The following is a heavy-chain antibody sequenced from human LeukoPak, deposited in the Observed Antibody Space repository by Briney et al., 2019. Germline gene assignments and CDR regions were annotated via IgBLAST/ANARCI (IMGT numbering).Heavy chain of an antibody. Sequence: PGGSLRLSCAASGFTFSSYWMHWVRRAPGEGLVGVSRINSGGSSTSYAGSVKGRFTISRDNAKNTLYLQMNSLRAEDTAVYYCARYCSSTSCYRTFDYWGQGTLVTVSS. J-gene: IGHJ4*02. V-gene: IGHV3-74*01. D-gene: IGHD2-2*02. CDR2: INSGGSST. CDR3: ARYCSSTSCYRTFDY. CDR1: GFTFSSYW.